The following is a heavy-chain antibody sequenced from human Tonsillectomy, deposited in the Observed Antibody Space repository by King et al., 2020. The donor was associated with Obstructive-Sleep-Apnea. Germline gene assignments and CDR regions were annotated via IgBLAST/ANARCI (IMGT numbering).Heavy chain of an antibody. CDR1: GYSFTSYW. CDR2: IYPGDSDT. J-gene: IGHJ4*02. CDR3: ARRCSGGSCYSGFDY. D-gene: IGHD2-15*01. V-gene: IGHV5-51*01. Sequence: QLVQSGAEVKKPGESLKISCKGSGYSFTSYWIGWVRQMPGKGLEWMGFIYPGDSDTRYSPSFQGQVTISADKYISTAYLQWSSLKASDTAMYYCARRCSGGSCYSGFDYWGQGTLVTVSS.